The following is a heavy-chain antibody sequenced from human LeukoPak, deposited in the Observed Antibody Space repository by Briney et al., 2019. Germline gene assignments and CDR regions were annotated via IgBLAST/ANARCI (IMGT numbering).Heavy chain of an antibody. CDR3: ARAGFYASVNQYYYYYYMDV. CDR2: VYTSGST. V-gene: IGHV4-4*07. CDR1: GGSISSYY. D-gene: IGHD2/OR15-2a*01. J-gene: IGHJ6*03. Sequence: SETLSLTCTVSGGSISSYYWSWIRQPAGKGLEWIGRVYTSGSTNYNPSLKSRVTTSIDTSKNQFSLKVTSVTAADAAVYYCARAGFYASVNQYYYYYYMDVWGTGTTVTVSS.